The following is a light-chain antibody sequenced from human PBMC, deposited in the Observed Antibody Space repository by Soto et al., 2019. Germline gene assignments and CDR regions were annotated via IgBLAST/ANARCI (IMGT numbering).Light chain of an antibody. CDR2: DTS. V-gene: IGKV3-15*01. Sequence: EIVLTPSPATLSLSRGERCTLCVMASQSVSSYLAWYQQKPGQAPRLLIYDTSTRATGVPTRFSGSRSGAEFTLTINSLQSEDFAVYYCQPYNNWPLTFGGGTKVDIK. CDR3: QPYNNWPLT. CDR1: QSVSSY. J-gene: IGKJ4*01.